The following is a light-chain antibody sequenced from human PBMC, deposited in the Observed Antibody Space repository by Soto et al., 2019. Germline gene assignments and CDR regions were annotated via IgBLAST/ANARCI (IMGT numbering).Light chain of an antibody. CDR2: AAS. J-gene: IGKJ1*01. CDR1: QSIGSH. V-gene: IGKV1-39*01. Sequence: DIQRTXSPSXLXXXXXXXXXXXVRASQSIGSHLNWYQQKPGKAPNLLIYAASSLHSGVPSRFSGSGSGTDFTLTISSLQPEDFGTFYCHQSYSSWTFGQGTKVDIK. CDR3: HQSYSSWT.